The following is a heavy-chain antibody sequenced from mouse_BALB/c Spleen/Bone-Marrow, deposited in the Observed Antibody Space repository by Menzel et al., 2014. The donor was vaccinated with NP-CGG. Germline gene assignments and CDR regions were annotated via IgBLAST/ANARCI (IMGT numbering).Heavy chain of an antibody. CDR3: TTLARNYFDY. CDR1: GYPFTSYW. J-gene: IGHJ2*01. CDR2: IYPGNSDT. V-gene: IGHV1-5*01. Sequence: VQLQQSGTVLARPGASVKMSCKASGYPFTSYWMHWVKQRPGQGLEWIGTIYPGNSDTTYNQKFKGKAKLTAVTSTSTAYMELSSRTNEDSAVYYCTTLARNYFDYWGQGTTLTVSS.